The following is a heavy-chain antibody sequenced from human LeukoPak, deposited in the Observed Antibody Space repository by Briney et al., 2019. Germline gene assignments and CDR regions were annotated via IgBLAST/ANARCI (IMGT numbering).Heavy chain of an antibody. J-gene: IGHJ4*02. Sequence: PGGSLRLSCAASGFTFSSYAMSWVRQAPGKGLEWVSDISGSGDKTYYADSVKGRFTISRDYSKNMLYLQMNSLRAEDTATYYCAKHREYNFGYFDYWGQGTLVTVSS. CDR1: GFTFSSYA. CDR2: ISGSGDKT. V-gene: IGHV3-23*01. CDR3: AKHREYNFGYFDY. D-gene: IGHD1-20*01.